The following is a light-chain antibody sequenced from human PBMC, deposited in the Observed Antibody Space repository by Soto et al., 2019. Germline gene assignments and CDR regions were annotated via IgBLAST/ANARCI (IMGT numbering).Light chain of an antibody. V-gene: IGLV1-51*02. CDR3: GTWDTSLSAV. J-gene: IGLJ2*01. CDR1: SSNIGNNY. Sequence: QSVLTQPPSVSAAPGQTVTISCSGSSSNIGNNYVSWYQHLPGTAPKLLIYENNKRPSGIPDRFSGSKSGTSATLGITGLQTGDEADYYCGTWDTSLSAVFGGGTELTVL. CDR2: ENN.